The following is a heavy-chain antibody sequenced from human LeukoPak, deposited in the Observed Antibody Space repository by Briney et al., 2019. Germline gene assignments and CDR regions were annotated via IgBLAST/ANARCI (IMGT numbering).Heavy chain of an antibody. CDR1: GFTFSSYG. V-gene: IGHV3-23*01. J-gene: IGHJ6*03. D-gene: IGHD6-19*01. CDR3: AKVHDSSGWYRFSYYYYYMDV. CDR2: ISGSGGST. Sequence: PGGTLRLSCAASGFTFSSYGMSWVRQAPGKGLEWVSAISGSGGSTYYADSVKGRFTISRDNSKNTLYLQMNSLRAEDTAVYYCAKVHDSSGWYRFSYYYYYMDVWGKGTTVTISS.